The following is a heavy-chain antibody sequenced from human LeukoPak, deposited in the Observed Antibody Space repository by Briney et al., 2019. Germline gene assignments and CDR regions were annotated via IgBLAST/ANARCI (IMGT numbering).Heavy chain of an antibody. CDR3: AKDYGGDY. CDR1: GFTFSDWY. CDR2: ISYDGSNK. J-gene: IGHJ4*02. D-gene: IGHD4-23*01. Sequence: LTGGSLRLSCAASGFTFSDWYMSWIRQAPGKGLEWVAVISYDGSNKYYADSVKGRFTIFRDNSKNTLYLQMNSLRAEDTAVYYCAKDYGGDYWGQGTLVTVSS. V-gene: IGHV3-30*18.